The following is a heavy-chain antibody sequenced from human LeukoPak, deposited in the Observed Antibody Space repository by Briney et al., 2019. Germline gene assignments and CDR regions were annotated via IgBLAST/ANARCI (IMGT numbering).Heavy chain of an antibody. V-gene: IGHV3-7*01. CDR3: ARGGYCSSTSCSPLWS. CDR1: GFTFSSYW. Sequence: GGSLRLSCAASGFTFSSYWMSWVRQAPGKGLEWVANIKQDGGEKYYVDSVKGRFTISRDNAKNSLYLQMNSLRAEDTAVYYCARGGYCSSTSCSPLWSWGQGTLVTVSS. J-gene: IGHJ5*02. D-gene: IGHD2-2*01. CDR2: IKQDGGEK.